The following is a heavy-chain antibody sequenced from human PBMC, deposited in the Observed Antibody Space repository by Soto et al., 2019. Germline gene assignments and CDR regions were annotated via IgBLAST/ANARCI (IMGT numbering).Heavy chain of an antibody. Sequence: GGSLRLSCAASGFTFSSYAMSWVRQAPGKGLEWVSAISGSGGSTYYADSVKGRFTISRDNSKNTLYLQMNSLRAEDTAVYYCAKSNLVLRFLEWLHNSDVWGQGTTVTVSS. D-gene: IGHD3-3*01. CDR3: AKSNLVLRFLEWLHNSDV. J-gene: IGHJ6*02. CDR1: GFTFSSYA. CDR2: ISGSGGST. V-gene: IGHV3-23*01.